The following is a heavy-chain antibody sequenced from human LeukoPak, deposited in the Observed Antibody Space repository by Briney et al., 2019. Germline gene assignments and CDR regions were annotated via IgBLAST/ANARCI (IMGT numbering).Heavy chain of an antibody. D-gene: IGHD3-22*01. CDR2: IYYSGST. J-gene: IGHJ4*02. Sequence: SETLSLTCTVSGGSISSYYWSWLRQPPGKGLEWIGYIYYSGSTNYNPSLKSRVTISVDTSKNQFSLKLSSVTAADTAVYYCARDHSYDSSALGYWGQGTLVTVSS. V-gene: IGHV4-59*01. CDR3: ARDHSYDSSALGY. CDR1: GGSISSYY.